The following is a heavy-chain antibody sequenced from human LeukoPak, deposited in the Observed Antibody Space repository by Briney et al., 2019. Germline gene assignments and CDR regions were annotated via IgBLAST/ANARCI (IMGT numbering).Heavy chain of an antibody. CDR2: IIPIFGTA. J-gene: IGHJ4*02. Sequence: ASVKVSCKASGGTFSSYAISWVRQAPGQGPEWMGGIIPIFGTANYAQKFQGRVTITADESTSTAYMELSSLRSEDTAVYYCARDLGYCSGGSCYSGDSFDYWGQGTLVTVSS. D-gene: IGHD2-15*01. CDR1: GGTFSSYA. CDR3: ARDLGYCSGGSCYSGDSFDY. V-gene: IGHV1-69*01.